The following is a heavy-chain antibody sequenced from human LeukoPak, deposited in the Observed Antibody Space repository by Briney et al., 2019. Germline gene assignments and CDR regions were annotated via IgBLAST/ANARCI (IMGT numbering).Heavy chain of an antibody. V-gene: IGHV5-51*01. Sequence: GASLQISCKGSGYIFTSYSIAWVRQMPGKGLEWMGVIYPYDSEIRYSPSFQGQVTISADESISTAYLQWSSLKASDTAMYYCARPNWARRYFDYWGQGTLVTVSS. CDR1: GYIFTSYS. D-gene: IGHD7-27*01. J-gene: IGHJ4*02. CDR2: IYPYDSEI. CDR3: ARPNWARRYFDY.